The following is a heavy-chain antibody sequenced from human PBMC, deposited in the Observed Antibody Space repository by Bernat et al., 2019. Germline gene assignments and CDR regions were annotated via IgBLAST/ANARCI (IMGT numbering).Heavy chain of an antibody. CDR3: ARDRAGITARGCDY. V-gene: IGHV3-33*01. CDR1: GFTFSSYG. CDR2: IWYDGSNK. Sequence: QVQLVESGGGVVQPGRSLRLSCAASGFTFSSYGMHWVLQAPGKGLEWVAIIWYDGSNKYYADSVKGRFTTSRDNSKNTLYLQMNSLRAEDTAVYDCARDRAGITARGCDYWGQGTLVTDSS. J-gene: IGHJ4*02. D-gene: IGHD5-24*01.